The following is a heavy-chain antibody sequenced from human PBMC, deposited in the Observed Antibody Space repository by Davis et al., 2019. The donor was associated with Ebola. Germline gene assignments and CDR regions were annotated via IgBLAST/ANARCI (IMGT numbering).Heavy chain of an antibody. CDR3: ARIQLWLYDAFDI. CDR2: IKQDGSEK. Sequence: GESLKISCAASGFTFSSYWMSWVRQAPGKGLEWVANIKQDGSEKYYVDSVKGRFTISRDNAKNSLCLQMNSLRAEDTAVYYCARIQLWLYDAFDIWGQGTLVTVSS. J-gene: IGHJ3*02. CDR1: GFTFSSYW. D-gene: IGHD5-18*01. V-gene: IGHV3-7*03.